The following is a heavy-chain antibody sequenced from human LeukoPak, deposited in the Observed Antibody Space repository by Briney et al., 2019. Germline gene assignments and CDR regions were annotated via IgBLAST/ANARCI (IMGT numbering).Heavy chain of an antibody. V-gene: IGHV5-51*01. CDR1: GYSFSSYW. Sequence: GESLKISCKDSGYSFSSYWIGWVRPMPGKGLEWMGIIYPGDSDTRYSPSFQGQVTISADKSISTAYLQWSSLKASDTAMYYCASRAYGGYVPDNDAFDIRGQGTMVTVSS. J-gene: IGHJ3*02. CDR3: ASRAYGGYVPDNDAFDI. CDR2: IYPGDSDT. D-gene: IGHD5-12*01.